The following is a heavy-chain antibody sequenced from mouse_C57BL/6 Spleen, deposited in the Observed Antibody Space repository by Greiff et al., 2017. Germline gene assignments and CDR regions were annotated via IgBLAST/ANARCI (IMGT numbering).Heavy chain of an antibody. CDR2: IYPGDGDT. D-gene: IGHD2-10*01. CDR1: GYAFSSSW. Sequence: VQLQESGPELVKPGASVKISCKASGYAFSSSWMNWVKQRPGKGLEWIGRIYPGDGDTNYNGKFKGKATLTADKSSSTAYMQLSSLTSEDSAVYFCARGSYSGWYFDVWGTGTTVTVSS. CDR3: ARGSYSGWYFDV. V-gene: IGHV1-82*01. J-gene: IGHJ1*03.